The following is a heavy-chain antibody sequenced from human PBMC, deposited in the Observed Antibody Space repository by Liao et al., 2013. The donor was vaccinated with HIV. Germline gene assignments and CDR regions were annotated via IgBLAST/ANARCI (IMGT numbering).Heavy chain of an antibody. J-gene: IGHJ4*02. V-gene: IGHV4-34*02. CDR3: ARVYSGYDY. Sequence: QVQLQQWGAGLLKPSETLSLTCAVYGGSLSTAYFWTWIRQTPGKGLEWIGEITHSGSTNYNPSLKSRVVISIDTSKSQFSLKMTSVTAADTAVYYCARVYSGYDYWGQGIQVTVSS. CDR2: ITHSGST. D-gene: IGHD5-12*01. CDR1: GGSLSTAYF.